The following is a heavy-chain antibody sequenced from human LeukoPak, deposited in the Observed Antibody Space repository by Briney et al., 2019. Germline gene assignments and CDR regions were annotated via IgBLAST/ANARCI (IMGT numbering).Heavy chain of an antibody. V-gene: IGHV1-58*01. Sequence: SVKVSCKTSGFTFISSAVQWVRQARGQRLEWIGWIVVGSGNTNYAQKFQERVTITRDMSTSTAYMELSSLRSEDTAVYYCAADPSYSSGYRYYFDYWGEGTLVTVSS. D-gene: IGHD3-22*01. CDR3: AADPSYSSGYRYYFDY. CDR1: GFTFISSA. CDR2: IVVGSGNT. J-gene: IGHJ4*02.